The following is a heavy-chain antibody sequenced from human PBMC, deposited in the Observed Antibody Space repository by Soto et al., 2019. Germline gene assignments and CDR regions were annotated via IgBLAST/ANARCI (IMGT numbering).Heavy chain of an antibody. D-gene: IGHD3-16*02. CDR2: IKQDGSEK. V-gene: IGHV3-7*01. CDR1: GFTFNSYW. J-gene: IGHJ3*02. CDR3: ARGLWDYVCGAYRFDAFDI. Sequence: EVQLVESGGGLVQPGGSLRLSCEASGFTFNSYWMTWIRQAPGKGLEWVANIKQDGSEKYYVDSVKGRFTISSDNAKNSLYLQMNSLRADDTAIYYCARGLWDYVCGAYRFDAFDIWGQGTMVTVS.